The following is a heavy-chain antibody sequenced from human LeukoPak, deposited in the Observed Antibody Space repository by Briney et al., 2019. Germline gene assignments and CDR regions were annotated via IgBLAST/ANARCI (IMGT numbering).Heavy chain of an antibody. CDR3: AKASTRYSCDY. J-gene: IGHJ4*02. CDR1: GFTFSSYG. V-gene: IGHV3-30*18. CDR2: ISHDGTNK. D-gene: IGHD3-10*01. Sequence: GGSLRLSCAASGFTFSSYGMHWVRQAPGEGLEWVTVISHDGTNKNYVDSVKGRFTISRDNSKNTLYLQMNSLRAEDTAVYYCAKASTRYSCDYWGQGTLVTVSS.